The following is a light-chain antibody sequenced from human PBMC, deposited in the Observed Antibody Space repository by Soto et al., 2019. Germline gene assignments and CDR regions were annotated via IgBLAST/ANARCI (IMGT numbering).Light chain of an antibody. CDR3: QQSSSTVLT. CDR1: QTINNY. J-gene: IGKJ4*01. V-gene: IGKV1-39*01. CDR2: AAS. Sequence: DIQMTQSPSSLSASVGDRVTITCRASQTINNYLNWYQQKPGKAPKLLIYAASSLQGGVPSRFSGSGSGTDFTLSISSLQREDCAIYYCQQSSSTVLTFGGGTKVEI.